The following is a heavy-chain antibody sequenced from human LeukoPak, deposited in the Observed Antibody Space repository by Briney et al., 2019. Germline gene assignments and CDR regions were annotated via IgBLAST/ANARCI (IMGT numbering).Heavy chain of an antibody. Sequence: GGSLRLSCAASGFTFDDYGMSWVRQATGKGLEWVSYISSSGSTIYYADSVKGRFTISRDNAKNSLYLQMNSLRVEDTAVYYCARVAGGLLPHSHAFDIWGQGTMVTVSS. V-gene: IGHV3-48*04. D-gene: IGHD3-22*01. J-gene: IGHJ3*02. CDR2: ISSSGSTI. CDR3: ARVAGGLLPHSHAFDI. CDR1: GFTFDDYG.